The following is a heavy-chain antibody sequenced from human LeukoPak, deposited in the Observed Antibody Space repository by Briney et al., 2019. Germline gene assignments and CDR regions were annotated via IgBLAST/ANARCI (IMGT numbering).Heavy chain of an antibody. Sequence: SETLSLTCTVSGGSISSSSYYWGWIRQPPGKGLEWIGSIYYSGSTYYNPSLKSRVTISVDTSKNQFSLKLSSVTAADTAVYYCARGPRLWFGELSKYYFDYWGQGTLVTVSS. CDR1: GGSISSSSYY. V-gene: IGHV4-39*07. CDR2: IYYSGST. D-gene: IGHD3-10*01. CDR3: ARGPRLWFGELSKYYFDY. J-gene: IGHJ4*02.